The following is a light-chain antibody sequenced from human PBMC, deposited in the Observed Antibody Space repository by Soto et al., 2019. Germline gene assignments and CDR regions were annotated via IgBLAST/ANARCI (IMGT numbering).Light chain of an antibody. J-gene: IGKJ5*01. Sequence: DVVVTQSPLSLTVTLGQAASISGRPSQSLVYRDGNTYLSCFHLRTVQSPSRXXYKVSNRDSGVPDRFSGSGSGADLTLKISRVEAEDVGLYDDMQGTHWPPITFGPGTGLEIK. CDR3: MQGTHWPPIT. V-gene: IGKV2-30*01. CDR1: QSLVYRDGNTY. CDR2: KVS.